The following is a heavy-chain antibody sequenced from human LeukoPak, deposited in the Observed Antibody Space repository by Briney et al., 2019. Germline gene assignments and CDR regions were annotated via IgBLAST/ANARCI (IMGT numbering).Heavy chain of an antibody. J-gene: IGHJ4*02. Sequence: PGGSLRLSCAASGFTFSSCSMNWVRQAPGKGLEWVSSISSSSSYIYYADSVKGRFTISRDNAKNSLYLQMNSLRAEDTAVYYCASQEAVIVGATAAWGQGTLVTVSS. CDR2: ISSSSSYI. D-gene: IGHD1-26*01. CDR1: GFTFSSCS. CDR3: ASQEAVIVGATAA. V-gene: IGHV3-21*01.